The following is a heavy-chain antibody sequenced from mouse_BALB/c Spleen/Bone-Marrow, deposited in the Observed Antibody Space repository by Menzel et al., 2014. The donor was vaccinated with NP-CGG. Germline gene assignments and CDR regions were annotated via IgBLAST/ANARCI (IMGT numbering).Heavy chain of an antibody. CDR3: ARNPYGNYAMDY. CDR1: GFSLTSYG. V-gene: IGHV2-6*02. J-gene: IGHJ4*01. CDR2: IWSDGNT. D-gene: IGHD2-10*02. Sequence: VHLVESGPGLVAPSQSLSITCTVSGFSLTSYGVHWVRQPPGKGLEWLVVIWSDGNTTYNSALKSRLSISKDNSESQVFLKMNSLQTDDTAMYYCARNPYGNYAMDYWGQGTSVTVSS.